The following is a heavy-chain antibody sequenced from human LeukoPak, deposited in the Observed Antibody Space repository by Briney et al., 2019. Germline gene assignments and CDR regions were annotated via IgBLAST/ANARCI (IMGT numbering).Heavy chain of an antibody. CDR1: GYHFTTYW. D-gene: IGHD1-26*01. CDR3: ARHSGSYRPFDY. V-gene: IGHV5-10-1*01. Sequence: GEPLKISCKGSGYHFTTYWISWVRQMPGKGLEWMGRIEPSDSYNNYSPSFQGHVTISADKSISTAYLQWSSLKASDTAMYYCARHSGSYRPFDYWGQGTLVTVSS. CDR2: IEPSDSYN. J-gene: IGHJ4*02.